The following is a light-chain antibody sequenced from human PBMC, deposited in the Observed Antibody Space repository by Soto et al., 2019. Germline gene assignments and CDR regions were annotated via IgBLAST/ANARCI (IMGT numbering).Light chain of an antibody. CDR3: AAWNDNLNGPSYV. CDR1: SSNIGSNA. V-gene: IGLV1-44*01. Sequence: QSVLTQPPSASGTPGQKVTISCSGSSSNIGSNAVNWYQQVPGTAPKLLIYSDDQRPSGVPDRFSGSKSGTSASLAISGLQSEDEADYICAAWNDNLNGPSYVFGTGT. CDR2: SDD. J-gene: IGLJ1*01.